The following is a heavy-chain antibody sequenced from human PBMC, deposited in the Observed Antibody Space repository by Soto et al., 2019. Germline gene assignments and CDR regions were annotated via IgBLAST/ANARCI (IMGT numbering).Heavy chain of an antibody. CDR1: GFTFTSSA. Sequence: SVKVSCKASGFTFTSSAVQWVRQARGQRLEWIGWIVVGSGNTNYAQKFQERVPMTRDMSTSTAYMELSSLRSEDTAVYYGARALPMYYYDSSGSFGYWGQGTLVTVSS. CDR3: ARALPMYYYDSSGSFGY. J-gene: IGHJ4*02. D-gene: IGHD3-22*01. CDR2: IVVGSGNT. V-gene: IGHV1-58*01.